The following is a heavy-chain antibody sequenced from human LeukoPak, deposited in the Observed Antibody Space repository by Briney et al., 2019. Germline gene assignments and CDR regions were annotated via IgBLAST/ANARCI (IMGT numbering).Heavy chain of an antibody. CDR3: ARDRGSSSPYYYYYYMDV. J-gene: IGHJ6*03. Sequence: ASVKVSCKASGYTFTSYGISWVRQAPGQGLEWMGWISAYNGNTNYAQKLQGRVTMTTDTSTSTAYMELRSLRSDVTAVYYCARDRGSSSPYYYYYYMDVWGKGTTVSVSS. CDR2: ISAYNGNT. V-gene: IGHV1-18*01. D-gene: IGHD6-6*01. CDR1: GYTFTSYG.